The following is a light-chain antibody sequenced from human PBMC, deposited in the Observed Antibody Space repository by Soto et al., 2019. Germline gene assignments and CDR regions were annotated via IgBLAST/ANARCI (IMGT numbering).Light chain of an antibody. V-gene: IGKV3-11*01. CDR2: DAS. J-gene: IGKJ1*01. Sequence: EIVLTQSPATLSLSPGERATLSCRASQSVSNYLAWYQQKPGQAPRLLIYDASNRATGIPARFSGSGSGTDFTRTISRLEPEDFAVYYCQQRSNWPPTWTFGQGTKVEIK. CDR1: QSVSNY. CDR3: QQRSNWPPTWT.